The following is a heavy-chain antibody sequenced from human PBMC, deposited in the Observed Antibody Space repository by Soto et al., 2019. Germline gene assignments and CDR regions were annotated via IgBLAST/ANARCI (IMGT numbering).Heavy chain of an antibody. CDR1: GYSFTSYW. V-gene: IGHV5-51*03. D-gene: IGHD3-10*01. Sequence: EVQLVQSGAEVKKPGESLKISCKGSGYSFTSYWIGWVRQMPGKGLEWMGIIYPGDSDTRYSPSFQGQVTISTDKSIRPDSLQWSNRKASQTAMSYSASHGGLAWFGELNFIDYWGQGTLVTVSS. CDR3: ASHGGLAWFGELNFIDY. CDR2: IYPGDSDT. J-gene: IGHJ4*02.